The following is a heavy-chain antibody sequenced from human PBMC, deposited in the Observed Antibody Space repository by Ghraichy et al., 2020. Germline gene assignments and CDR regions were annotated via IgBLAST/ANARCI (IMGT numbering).Heavy chain of an antibody. J-gene: IGHJ2*01. CDR1: GGSISSYY. V-gene: IGHV4-59*08. CDR2: IYYSGST. D-gene: IGHD4-17*01. CDR3: TRHEDYGDPISYWYFDL. Sequence: SETLSLTCTVSGGSISSYYWSWIRQPPGKGLEWIGYIYYSGSTNYNPSLKSRVTISVDTSKNQFSLKLSSVTAADTAVYYCTRHEDYGDPISYWYFDLWGRGTLVTVSS.